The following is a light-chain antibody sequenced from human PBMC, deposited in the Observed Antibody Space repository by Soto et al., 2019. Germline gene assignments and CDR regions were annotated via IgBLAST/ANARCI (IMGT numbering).Light chain of an antibody. CDR2: GAS. V-gene: IGKV3-20*01. J-gene: IGKJ5*01. CDR1: QSVSNNY. Sequence: ERVRTQSPATLSVSPGERATISCRASQSVSNNYLAWYQQKPGQAPRLLIYGASNRATGIPDRFSGSGSGTEFTLTISRLQTEDFEVYYCQQYGSSPITFGQGTRLEIK. CDR3: QQYGSSPIT.